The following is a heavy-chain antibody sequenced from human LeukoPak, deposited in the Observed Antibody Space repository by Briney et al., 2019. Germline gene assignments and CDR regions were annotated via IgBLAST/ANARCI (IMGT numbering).Heavy chain of an antibody. CDR1: GGTFSSYA. Sequence: ASVKVFCKAPGGTFSSYAISWVRQAPGQGLEWMGGIIPIFGTANYAQKFQGRVTITTDESTSTAYMELSSLRSEDTAVYYCASTYYYDSSGYLPFDYWGQGTLVTVSS. J-gene: IGHJ4*02. CDR2: IIPIFGTA. CDR3: ASTYYYDSSGYLPFDY. D-gene: IGHD3-22*01. V-gene: IGHV1-69*05.